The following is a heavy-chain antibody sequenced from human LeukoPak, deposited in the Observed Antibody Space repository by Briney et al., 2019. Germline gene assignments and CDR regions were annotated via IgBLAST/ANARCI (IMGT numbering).Heavy chain of an antibody. CDR1: GFTFSSYG. V-gene: IGHV3-30*03. CDR3: VRTLLGVGDN. J-gene: IGHJ4*02. CDR2: ISYDGSNK. D-gene: IGHD1-26*01. Sequence: GGSLRLSCAASGFTFSSYGMHWVRQAPGKGLEWVAVISYDGSNKYYADSVKGRFTISRDNAKNTLYLQMNSLRADDTAVYYCVRTLLGVGDNWGQGTLVTVSS.